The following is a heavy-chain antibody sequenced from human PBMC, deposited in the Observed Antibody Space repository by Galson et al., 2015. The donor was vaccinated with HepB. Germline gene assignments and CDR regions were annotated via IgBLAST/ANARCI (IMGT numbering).Heavy chain of an antibody. CDR3: AREYKIGLMGLIVASGGDAFDI. CDR1: GFTFSSYA. D-gene: IGHD5-12*01. Sequence: SLRLSCAASGFTFSSYAMHWVRQAPGKGLEWVAVISYDGSNKYYADSVKGRFTISRDNAKNSLYLQMNSLRAEDTAVYYCAREYKIGLMGLIVASGGDAFDIWGQGTMVTVSS. V-gene: IGHV3-30*04. J-gene: IGHJ3*02. CDR2: ISYDGSNK.